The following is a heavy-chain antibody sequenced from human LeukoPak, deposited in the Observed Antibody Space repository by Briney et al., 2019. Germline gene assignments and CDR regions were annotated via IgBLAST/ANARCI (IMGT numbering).Heavy chain of an antibody. D-gene: IGHD5-12*01. CDR2: ISYSGSI. V-gene: IGHV4-31*03. J-gene: IGHJ6*03. CDR3: ARGGYPESLRFYYYYFYIDV. Sequence: SETLSLTCTVSGASLNSDGNFWTWIRQYPGKGLEWIAYISYSGSIWYNPSLKSRGSISEDTSKNQFSLKLRFVTAADTAVYYCARGGYPESLRFYYYYFYIDVWDKGTTVTVSS. CDR1: GASLNSDGNF.